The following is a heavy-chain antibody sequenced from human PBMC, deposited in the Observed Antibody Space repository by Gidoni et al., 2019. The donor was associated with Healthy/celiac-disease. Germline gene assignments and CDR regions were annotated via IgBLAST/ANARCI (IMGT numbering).Heavy chain of an antibody. D-gene: IGHD4-17*01. J-gene: IGHJ6*02. V-gene: IGHV1-18*01. CDR2: ISAYNGNT. CDR1: GYTFTSYG. CDR3: ARAGAPTVTTQDGMDV. Sequence: QVQLVQSGAEVKKPGASVKVSCKASGYTFTSYGISWVRQAPGQGREWMGWISAYNGNTNYAQKREGRVTMTTDTSTSTAYMELRSLRSDDTAVYYCARAGAPTVTTQDGMDVWGQGTTVTVSS.